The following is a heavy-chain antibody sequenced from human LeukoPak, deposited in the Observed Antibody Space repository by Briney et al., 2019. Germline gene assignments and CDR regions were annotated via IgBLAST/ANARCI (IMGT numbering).Heavy chain of an antibody. CDR3: ARGNWNDGAYYYYGMDV. CDR1: GFTVSSNY. V-gene: IGHV3-66*01. D-gene: IGHD1-20*01. Sequence: GGSLRLSCAASGFTVSSNYMSWVRQAPGKGLEWVSVIYSGGSTYYADSVKGRFTISRDNSKNTLYLQMNSLRAEDTAVYYCARGNWNDGAYYYYGMDVWGQGTTVTVSS. J-gene: IGHJ6*02. CDR2: IYSGGST.